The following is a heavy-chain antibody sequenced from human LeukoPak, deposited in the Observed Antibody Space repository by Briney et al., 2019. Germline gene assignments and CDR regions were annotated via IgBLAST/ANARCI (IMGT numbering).Heavy chain of an antibody. CDR3: ASAGSEYCTNGVCTNY. J-gene: IGHJ4*02. Sequence: SVKVSCKASGGTFSSYTISWVRQAPGQGLEWMGRIIPILGIANYAQKFQGRVTITADKSTSTAYMELSSLRSEDTAVYYCASAGSEYCTNGVCTNYWGQGTLVTVSS. CDR2: IIPILGIA. CDR1: GGTFSSYT. D-gene: IGHD2-8*01. V-gene: IGHV1-69*02.